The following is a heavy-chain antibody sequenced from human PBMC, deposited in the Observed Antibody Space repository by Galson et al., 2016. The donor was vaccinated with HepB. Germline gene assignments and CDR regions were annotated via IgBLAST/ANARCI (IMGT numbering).Heavy chain of an antibody. J-gene: IGHJ3*02. Sequence: SETLSLTCTVSGGSISSYYWSWIRQPPGKGLEWIGYIYYSGSTNYNPSLKSRVTISVDTSKNQFSLKLSSVTAADTAVCYCAREYPTTPGAFDIWGQGTMVTVSS. CDR3: AREYPTTPGAFDI. D-gene: IGHD1-26*01. V-gene: IGHV4-59*01. CDR1: GGSISSYY. CDR2: IYYSGST.